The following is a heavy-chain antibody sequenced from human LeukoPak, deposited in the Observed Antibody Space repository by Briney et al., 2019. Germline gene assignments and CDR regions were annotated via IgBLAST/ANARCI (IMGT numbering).Heavy chain of an antibody. J-gene: IGHJ5*02. CDR1: GYTFTGYY. Sequence: ASVKVSCKASGYTFTGYYMHWVRQAPGQGLEWMGWINPNSGGTNYAQKFQGRVTMTRDTSISTAYMELSRLRSDDTAVYYCAREGYDASGSYYPPWGQGTLVTVSS. CDR3: AREGYDASGSYYPP. V-gene: IGHV1-2*02. D-gene: IGHD3-10*01. CDR2: INPNSGGT.